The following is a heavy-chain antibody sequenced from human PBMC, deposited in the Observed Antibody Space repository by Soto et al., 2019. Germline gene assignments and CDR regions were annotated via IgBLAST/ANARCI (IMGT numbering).Heavy chain of an antibody. J-gene: IGHJ5*02. V-gene: IGHV4-30-4*01. CDR2: IYYSGST. CDR1: GGSISSGDYY. D-gene: IGHD3-3*01. Sequence: SETLSLTCTVSGGSISSGDYYWSWIRQPPGKSLEWIGYIYYSGSTYYNPSLKSRVTISVDTSKNLFSLKLSSVTAADTAVYYCARGGRYYDFWSGYPGLDWFDPWGQGTLVTVS. CDR3: ARGGRYYDFWSGYPGLDWFDP.